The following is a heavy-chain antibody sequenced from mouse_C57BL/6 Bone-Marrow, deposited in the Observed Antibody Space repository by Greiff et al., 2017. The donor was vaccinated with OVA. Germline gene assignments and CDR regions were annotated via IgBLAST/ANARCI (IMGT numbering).Heavy chain of an antibody. D-gene: IGHD1-1*01. V-gene: IGHV1-85*01. CDR1: GYTFTSYD. Sequence: VKLVESGPELVKPGASVKLSCKASGYTFTSYDINWVKQRPGQGLEWIGWIYPRDGSTKYNEKFKGKATLTVDTSSSTAYMELHSLTSEDSAVYFCAKGATTVVAPYYYAMDYWGQGTSVTVSS. CDR3: AKGATTVVAPYYYAMDY. CDR2: IYPRDGST. J-gene: IGHJ4*01.